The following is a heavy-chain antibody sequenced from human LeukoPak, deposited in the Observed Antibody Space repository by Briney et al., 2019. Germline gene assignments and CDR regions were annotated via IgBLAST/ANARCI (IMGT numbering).Heavy chain of an antibody. Sequence: PGRSLRLSCAASGFTFSSYGMHWVRQAPGKGLEWVAVISYDGSNKYYADSVKGRFTISRDNSKNTLYLQMNSLRAEDTAVYYCARSLQLVRYYFDYWGQGTLVTVSS. V-gene: IGHV3-30*03. CDR3: ARSLQLVRYYFDY. J-gene: IGHJ4*02. CDR1: GFTFSSYG. D-gene: IGHD6-13*01. CDR2: ISYDGSNK.